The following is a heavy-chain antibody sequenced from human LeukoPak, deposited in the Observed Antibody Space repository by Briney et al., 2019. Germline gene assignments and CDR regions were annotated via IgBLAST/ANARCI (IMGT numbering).Heavy chain of an antibody. CDR3: AKEALWSGELLSYFDY. D-gene: IGHD3-10*01. J-gene: IGHJ4*02. CDR2: ITSSGGST. V-gene: IGHV3-23*01. CDR1: QFIFSTYA. Sequence: PGGSLRLSCAASQFIFSTYAMSWVRRAPGKGLEWGSGITSSGGSTYYADSVRGRFTISRGNSKNTLYLQMNSLRAEDTAVYYCAKEALWSGELLSYFDYWRQGTLVTVSS.